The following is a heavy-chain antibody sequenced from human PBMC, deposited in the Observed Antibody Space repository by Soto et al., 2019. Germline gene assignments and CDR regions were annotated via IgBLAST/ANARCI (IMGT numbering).Heavy chain of an antibody. CDR3: ARGLGGFGGDYNYFDY. Sequence: QVQLVESGGGVVQPGRSLRLSCAASGFTFSNYAIHWVRQAPGKGLEWVAVISYDGSNKYYADSVKGRFTISRDNSKNTLYLQMNSLRAEDTAVYYCARGLGGFGGDYNYFDYWGQGTLVTVSS. CDR2: ISYDGSNK. J-gene: IGHJ4*02. CDR1: GFTFSNYA. D-gene: IGHD4-17*01. V-gene: IGHV3-30-3*01.